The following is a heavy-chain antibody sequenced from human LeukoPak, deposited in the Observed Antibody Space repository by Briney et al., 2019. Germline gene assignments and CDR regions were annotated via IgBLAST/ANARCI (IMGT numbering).Heavy chain of an antibody. D-gene: IGHD1-7*01. CDR1: GFTFSSNW. CDR3: AKKKTGTTWGGDFDY. J-gene: IGHJ4*02. Sequence: PGGSLRLSCEASGFTFSSNWMTWVRQAPGNGLEWVSSISGSGGTTYYADSVKGRFTISRDNSKNTLYLQMSSLRAEDTAVYYCAKKKTGTTWGGDFDYWGQGTLVTVSS. CDR2: ISGSGGTT. V-gene: IGHV3-23*01.